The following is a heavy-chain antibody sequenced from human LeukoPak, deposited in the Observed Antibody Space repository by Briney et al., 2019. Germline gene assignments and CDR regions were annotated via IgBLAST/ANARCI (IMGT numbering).Heavy chain of an antibody. Sequence: GASVKLCCSASGFTFIMSAVQWVRQARGQRLGLVGWIIVGSGQTRYAQKFQERVTITRDMSTSTAFLELSSLRSEDSAVYYCAAGDTLVRGVIIPFAPWGQGTLVTVSS. V-gene: IGHV1-58*01. CDR1: GFTFIMSA. CDR3: AAGDTLVRGVIIPFAP. J-gene: IGHJ5*02. D-gene: IGHD3-10*01. CDR2: IIVGSGQT.